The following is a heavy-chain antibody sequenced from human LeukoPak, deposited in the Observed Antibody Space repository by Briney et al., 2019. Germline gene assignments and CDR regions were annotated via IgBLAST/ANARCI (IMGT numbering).Heavy chain of an antibody. Sequence: PGGSLRLSCAASGFTLSSYAMSWVRQAPGKGLEWVSAFGGSGGSTYYADSVKGRFSISRDNSNNTLYLQMNSLRAEDTAVYYCAKDLIAVAAPYYFDLWGQGTLVTVSS. CDR3: AKDLIAVAAPYYFDL. V-gene: IGHV3-23*01. CDR2: FGGSGGST. J-gene: IGHJ4*02. D-gene: IGHD6-19*01. CDR1: GFTLSSYA.